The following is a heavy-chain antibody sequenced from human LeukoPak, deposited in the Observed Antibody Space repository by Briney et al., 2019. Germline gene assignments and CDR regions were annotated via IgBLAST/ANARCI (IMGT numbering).Heavy chain of an antibody. V-gene: IGHV3-30*04. CDR3: AGESFDI. J-gene: IGHJ3*02. CDR1: GFTFSSYA. CDR2: ISKDGNSQ. Sequence: PGGSLRLSCAASGFTFSSYALDWVRQAPGKGLEWVAVISKDGNSQNYADSVKGRFTISRDNSENTLYLQMNSLRPEDTAVYYCAGESFDIWGQGTTVTVSS.